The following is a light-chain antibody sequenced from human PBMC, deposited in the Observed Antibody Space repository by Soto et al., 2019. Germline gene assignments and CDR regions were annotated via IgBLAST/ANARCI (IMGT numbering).Light chain of an antibody. V-gene: IGKV3-20*01. J-gene: IGKJ1*01. CDR1: QTVSSNF. Sequence: EIVLTQSPGTLSLSPGDRATLSCSASQTVSSNFLAWYQQRPAQAPRLLIHGASTRATGITDRFSGSVSGTDFTLIISGLENEDFAVYYCQQYGTSPATFGQGTKVEIK. CDR2: GAS. CDR3: QQYGTSPAT.